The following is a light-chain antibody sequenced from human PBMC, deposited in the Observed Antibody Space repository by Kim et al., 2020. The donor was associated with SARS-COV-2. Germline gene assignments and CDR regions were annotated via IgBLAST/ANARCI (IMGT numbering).Light chain of an antibody. J-gene: IGLJ3*02. V-gene: IGLV3-19*01. CDR2: GKN. CDR1: SLRSYY. Sequence: SSELTQDPAVSVALGQTVRITCQGDSLRSYYASWYQQKPGQAPVLVIYGKNNRPSGIQDRFSGSSSGNTASLTITGAQAEDEADYYCNSRDSSGKVFGGGTQLTVL. CDR3: NSRDSSGKV.